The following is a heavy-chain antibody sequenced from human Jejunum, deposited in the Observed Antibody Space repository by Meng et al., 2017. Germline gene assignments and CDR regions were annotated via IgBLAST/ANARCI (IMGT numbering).Heavy chain of an antibody. D-gene: IGHD7-27*01. J-gene: IGHJ4*02. Sequence: QVQLQESCPGLVRPSATLPLICTFSGGSVSSAGYQWGWIRQPPGKGLEWIGYASTNYNPSLKSRVTISLDTSKNQFSLKLSSVTAADTAVYYCARDHWGSLDYWGQGILVTVSS. CDR2: AST. CDR3: ARDHWGSLDY. CDR1: GGSVSSAGYQ. V-gene: IGHV4-61*08.